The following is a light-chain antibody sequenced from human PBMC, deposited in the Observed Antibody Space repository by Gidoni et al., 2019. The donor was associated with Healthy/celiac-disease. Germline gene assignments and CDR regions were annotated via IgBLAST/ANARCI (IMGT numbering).Light chain of an antibody. J-gene: IGLJ3*02. CDR1: SSNIGSNT. CDR2: SNN. Sequence: QSVLTQPPSASGTPGQRVTISCSGSSSNIGSNTVNWYQQLPGTAPKLLIYSNNQRPSGFPDRFSGSKSGTSASLAISGLQSEDEADYYCAAWDDSLNGSNWVFGGGTKLTVL. CDR3: AAWDDSLNGSNWV. V-gene: IGLV1-44*01.